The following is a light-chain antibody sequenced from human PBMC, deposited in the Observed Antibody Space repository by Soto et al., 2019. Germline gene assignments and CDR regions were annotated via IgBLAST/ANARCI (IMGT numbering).Light chain of an antibody. J-gene: IGLJ3*02. CDR3: CSYAGSYTWV. CDR2: AVK. V-gene: IGLV2-11*01. Sequence: QSVLTQPRSVSGSPGQSVTISCTGTSSDVGGYNYVSWYQQHPGKAPKLLIYAVKMRPSGVPDRFSGSKSGNTASLTISGLQAEDEADYSCCSYAGSYTWVFGGGTKLTVL. CDR1: SSDVGGYNY.